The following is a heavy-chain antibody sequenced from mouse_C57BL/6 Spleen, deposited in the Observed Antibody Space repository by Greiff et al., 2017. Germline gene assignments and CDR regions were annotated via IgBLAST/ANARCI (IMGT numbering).Heavy chain of an antibody. CDR3: ARDLSYAAQGAMDY. CDR2: ISDGSSYT. V-gene: IGHV5-4*01. D-gene: IGHD6-5*01. J-gene: IGHJ4*01. CDR1: GFTFSSYA. Sequence: EVLLVESGGGLVKPGGSLKLSCAASGFTFSSYAMSWVRQTPEKRLEWVATISDGSSYTYYPDNVKGRFTISRDNAKNNLYLQMSHLKSEDTAMYYCARDLSYAAQGAMDYWGQGTSVTVSS.